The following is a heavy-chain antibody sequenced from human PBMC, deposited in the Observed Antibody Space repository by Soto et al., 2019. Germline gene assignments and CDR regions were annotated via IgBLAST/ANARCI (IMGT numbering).Heavy chain of an antibody. V-gene: IGHV3-23*01. CDR3: AKGGLGYCTNGVCSLHYYYYYYYMDV. CDR2: ISGSGGST. Sequence: GGSLRLSCAASGFTFSSYAMSWVRQAPGEGLEWVSAISGSGGSTYYADSVKGRFTISRDNSKNTLYLQMNSLRAEDTAVYYCAKGGLGYCTNGVCSLHYYYYYYYMDVWGKGTTVTVSS. CDR1: GFTFSSYA. J-gene: IGHJ6*03. D-gene: IGHD2-8*01.